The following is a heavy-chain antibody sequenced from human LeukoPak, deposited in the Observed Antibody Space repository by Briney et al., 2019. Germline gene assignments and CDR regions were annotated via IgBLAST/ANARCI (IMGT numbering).Heavy chain of an antibody. CDR2: INWNGGST. D-gene: IGHD3-10*01. CDR1: GFTFDDYG. CDR3: ARDTPNYYGSGSFDY. Sequence: GGSLRLSCAASGFTFDDYGMSWVRQAPGKGLEWVSGINWNGGSTGYADSVKGRFTISRDNAKNSLYLQMNSLRAEDTAVYYCARDTPNYYGSGSFDYWGQGTLVTVSS. J-gene: IGHJ4*02. V-gene: IGHV3-20*04.